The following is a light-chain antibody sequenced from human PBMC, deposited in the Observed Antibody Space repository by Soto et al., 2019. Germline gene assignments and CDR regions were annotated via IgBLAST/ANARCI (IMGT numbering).Light chain of an antibody. CDR1: QSVSSSY. V-gene: IGKV3-20*01. Sequence: EIVLTQSPGTLSLSPGERATLSCRASQSVSSSYLTWYQHKPGQAPRLLIYGASSRATGIPDGFSGGGSGTDFTLTISRLEPEDFAVYYCQQYDSPPLYIFGQGTKLEIK. J-gene: IGKJ2*01. CDR3: QQYDSPPLYI. CDR2: GAS.